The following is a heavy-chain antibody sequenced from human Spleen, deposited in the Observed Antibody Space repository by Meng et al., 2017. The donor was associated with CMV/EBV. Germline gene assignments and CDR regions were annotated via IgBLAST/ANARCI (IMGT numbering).Heavy chain of an antibody. CDR2: ISSSSTTI. D-gene: IGHD1-26*01. V-gene: IGHV3-48*04. CDR1: GFTFSSYW. J-gene: IGHJ4*02. CDR3: ARDLSGSYRIFDY. Sequence: GGSLRLSCAASGFTFSSYWMHWVRQAPGKGLEWVSHISSSSTTIYYADSVKGRFTISRDNAKNSLYLQMNSLRAEDTAVYYCARDLSGSYRIFDYWGQGTLVTVSS.